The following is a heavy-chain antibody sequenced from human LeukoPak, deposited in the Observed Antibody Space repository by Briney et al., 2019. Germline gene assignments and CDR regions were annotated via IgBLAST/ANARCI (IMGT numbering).Heavy chain of an antibody. J-gene: IGHJ6*03. V-gene: IGHV3-48*01. CDR1: GFTFSTYS. D-gene: IGHD4-17*01. CDR2: ISSRSSAV. Sequence: GGSLRPSCAASGFTFSTYSINWVRQAPGKGLGWVSYISSRSSAVYYADSVRGRFTISRDYAKNSLYLQMNSLTVADTAVYYCARLTHDNGDYVGYYFYYMDVWGKGTTVTVS. CDR3: ARLTHDNGDYVGYYFYYMDV.